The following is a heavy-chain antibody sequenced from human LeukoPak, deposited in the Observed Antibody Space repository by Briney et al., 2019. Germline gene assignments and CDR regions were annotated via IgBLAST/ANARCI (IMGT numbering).Heavy chain of an antibody. V-gene: IGHV4-39*01. D-gene: IGHD3-22*01. J-gene: IGHJ3*02. CDR3: ARQSRITMIVVGKGPGTFDI. Sequence: SETLSLTCTVSGGSISSSSYYWGWVRQPPGKGLEWIGSIYYSGSTYYNPSLKIRVTISVDTSKNQFSLKLSSVTAADTAVYYCARQSRITMIVVGKGPGTFDIWGQGTMVTVSS. CDR1: GGSISSSSYY. CDR2: IYYSGST.